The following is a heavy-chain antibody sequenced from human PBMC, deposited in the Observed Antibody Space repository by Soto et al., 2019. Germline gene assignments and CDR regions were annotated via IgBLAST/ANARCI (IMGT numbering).Heavy chain of an antibody. D-gene: IGHD6-13*01. CDR2: MYFSGIT. CDR1: GGSINSGGYY. CDR3: ARGYRQSGYSSSWVFDY. Sequence: QVQLRESGPGLVKPSQTLSLTCTVSGGSINSGGYYWNWIRQHPGKGLEWIGYMYFSGITYYNPFLRSRVIISEDTSETPFSLKLSSVTAADTAVYFCARGYRQSGYSSSWVFDYWGQGTLVNVSS. J-gene: IGHJ4*02. V-gene: IGHV4-31*03.